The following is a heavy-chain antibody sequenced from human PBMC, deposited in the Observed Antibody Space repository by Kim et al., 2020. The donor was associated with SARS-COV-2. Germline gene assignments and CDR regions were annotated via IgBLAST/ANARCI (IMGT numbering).Heavy chain of an antibody. CDR1: GFTFSSYA. Sequence: GGSLRLSCAASGFTFSSYAMSWVRQAPGKGLEWVSAISGSGGSTYYADSVKGRFTISRDNSKNTLYLQMNSLRAEDTAVYYCAKAAHYYDSSGYYFNWFDPWGQGTLVTVSS. V-gene: IGHV3-23*01. J-gene: IGHJ5*02. D-gene: IGHD3-22*01. CDR2: ISGSGGST. CDR3: AKAAHYYDSSGYYFNWFDP.